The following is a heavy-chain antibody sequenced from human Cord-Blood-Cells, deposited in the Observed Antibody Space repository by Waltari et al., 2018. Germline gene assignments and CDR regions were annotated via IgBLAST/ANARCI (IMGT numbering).Heavy chain of an antibody. D-gene: IGHD2-15*01. J-gene: IGHJ4*02. CDR1: GYSFTSYW. V-gene: IGHV5-51*01. Sequence: EVQLVQSGAEVKKPGESLKISCKGSGYSFTSYWIGWVRQMPGKGLEWMGIICPGDSDTRYSPSFQGQVTISADKSISTAYLQWSSLKASDTAMYYCARTGYCSGGSCYRRWNRDYWGQGTLVTVSS. CDR3: ARTGYCSGGSCYRRWNRDY. CDR2: ICPGDSDT.